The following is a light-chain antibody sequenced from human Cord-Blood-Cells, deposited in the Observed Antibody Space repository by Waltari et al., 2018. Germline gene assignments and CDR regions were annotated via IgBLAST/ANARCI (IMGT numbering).Light chain of an antibody. V-gene: IGKV1-12*01. CDR2: ASS. CDR1: QGISSW. Sequence: EIQMTQSPSSVSASVGDRLTITWRASQGISSWLACYQQKPGTAPKLLICASSSLQSVVPSRCSVRCSGTDFTLTISSLQPEYFATYYCQQANSFPLTFGGGTKVEIK. CDR3: QQANSFPLT. J-gene: IGKJ4*01.